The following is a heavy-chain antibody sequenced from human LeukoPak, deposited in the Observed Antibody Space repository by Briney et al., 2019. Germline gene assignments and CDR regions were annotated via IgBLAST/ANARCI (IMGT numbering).Heavy chain of an antibody. J-gene: IGHJ4*02. CDR3: ARPQYGGYERPFDY. D-gene: IGHD5-12*01. V-gene: IGHV5-51*01. CDR2: IYPADSDI. CDR1: GYIFTDYW. Sequence: GESLKISCKGSGYIFTDYWLGWVRQMPGKGLEGMGIIYPADSDISYSPSFQGQVTISADKAITTAYLQWSSLKASDTAMYYCARPQYGGYERPFDYWGQGTLVTVSS.